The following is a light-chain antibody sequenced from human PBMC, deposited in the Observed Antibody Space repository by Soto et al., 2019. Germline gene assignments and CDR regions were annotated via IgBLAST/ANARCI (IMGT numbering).Light chain of an antibody. V-gene: IGKV3-20*01. CDR2: GAS. CDR1: QSVSSSY. Sequence: EIVLTQSPGTLSLSPGERATLSCRASQSVSSSYLAWYQQKPGQAPRLLIYGASSRATGIPDRFSGSGSGTDFTLTISRLEPEDFALYYCQQYAGSPITFGQGTRLEI. CDR3: QQYAGSPIT. J-gene: IGKJ5*01.